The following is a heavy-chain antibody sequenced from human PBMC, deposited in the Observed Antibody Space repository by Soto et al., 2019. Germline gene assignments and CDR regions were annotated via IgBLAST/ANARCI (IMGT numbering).Heavy chain of an antibody. J-gene: IGHJ5*02. CDR2: IYYSGST. V-gene: IGHV4-30-4*01. D-gene: IGHD6-6*01. CDR3: AREIAARIFNWFDP. Sequence: SETLSLTCTVSGGSISSGDYYWSWIRQPPGKGLEWIGYIYYSGSTYYNPSLKSRVTISVDTSKNQFSLKLSSVTAADTAVYYCAREIAARIFNWFDPWGQGTLVTVSS. CDR1: GGSISSGDYY.